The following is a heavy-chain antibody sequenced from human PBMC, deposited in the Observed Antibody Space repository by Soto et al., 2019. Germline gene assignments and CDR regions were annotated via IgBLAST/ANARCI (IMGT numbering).Heavy chain of an antibody. D-gene: IGHD6-13*01. CDR1: GFTFSSYG. V-gene: IGHV3-30*18. J-gene: IGHJ3*02. CDR3: AKLTGIGRDAFDI. Sequence: QVQLVESGGGVVQPGRSLRLSCAASGFTFSSYGMHWVRQAPGKGLEWVAVIPYDGSNKYYADSVKGRFTISRDNSKNTLYLQMNSLRAEDTAVYYCAKLTGIGRDAFDIWGQGTMVTVSS. CDR2: IPYDGSNK.